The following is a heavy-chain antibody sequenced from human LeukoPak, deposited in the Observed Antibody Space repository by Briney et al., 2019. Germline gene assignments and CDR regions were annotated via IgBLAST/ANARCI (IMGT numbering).Heavy chain of an antibody. D-gene: IGHD6-19*01. CDR1: GGSISRYY. Sequence: PSETLTLICTVSGGSISRYYWSWIRQPPGKGLEWIGYIYYSGSTNCNPSLKSRVTISVDTSKNQFSLKLSSVTAADSAVYYCARQGVAVAGTRFRWFDPWGQGTLVTVSS. V-gene: IGHV4-59*08. CDR2: IYYSGST. J-gene: IGHJ5*02. CDR3: ARQGVAVAGTRFRWFDP.